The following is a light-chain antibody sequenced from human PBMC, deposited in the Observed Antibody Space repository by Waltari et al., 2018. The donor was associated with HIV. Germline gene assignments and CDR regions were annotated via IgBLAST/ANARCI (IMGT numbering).Light chain of an antibody. CDR3: QVWDSSSDHCV. CDR1: HIGRKS. J-gene: IGLJ2*01. CDR2: DDS. Sequence: SYVLTQPPSVSVAPGQTARITCGGDHIGRKSAPWYQQKPGQAPVLVVHDDSDRPSGIPERFSGSNSGNTATLTISRVEAGDEADYYCQVWDSSSDHCVFGGGTKLTVL. V-gene: IGLV3-21*02.